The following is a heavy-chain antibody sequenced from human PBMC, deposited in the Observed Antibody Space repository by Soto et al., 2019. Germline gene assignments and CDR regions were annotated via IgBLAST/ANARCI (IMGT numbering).Heavy chain of an antibody. Sequence: ASVKVSCKASGYTFTSYGIRWGRKAPGQGLEWMGWISAYNGNTNYAQKLQGRVTMTTDTSTSTAYMELRSLRSDDTAVYYCARDDYGGKYWFDPWGQGTLVTVS. CDR1: GYTFTSYG. J-gene: IGHJ5*02. CDR3: ARDDYGGKYWFDP. V-gene: IGHV1-18*01. D-gene: IGHD4-17*01. CDR2: ISAYNGNT.